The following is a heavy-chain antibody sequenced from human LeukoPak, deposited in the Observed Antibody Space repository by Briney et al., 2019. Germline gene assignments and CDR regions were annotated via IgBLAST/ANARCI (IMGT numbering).Heavy chain of an antibody. Sequence: PSETLSLTCTVSGGSISSYYWSWIRQPPGKGLEWIGYIYYSGSTNYNPSLKSRVTISVDTSKNQFPLKLSSVTAADTAVYYCARGGGGYYDILTGYYTSLGFDYWGQGTLVTVSS. V-gene: IGHV4-59*01. CDR2: IYYSGST. D-gene: IGHD3-9*01. CDR3: ARGGGGYYDILTGYYTSLGFDY. CDR1: GGSISSYY. J-gene: IGHJ4*02.